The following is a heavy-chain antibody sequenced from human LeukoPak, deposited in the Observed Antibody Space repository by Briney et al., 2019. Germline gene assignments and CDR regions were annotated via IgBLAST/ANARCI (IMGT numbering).Heavy chain of an antibody. CDR3: ERQSYVWGSYRHPSYFDY. J-gene: IGHJ4*02. Sequence: SETLSLTCTVSGGSISSSSYYWGGIRQPPGKGLEGSGSIYYSGSTYYHPSLKRRVTISVDTSENQFSLKRNSVPAADTAVYYCERQSYVWGSYRHPSYFDYWGQGTLVTVSS. CDR1: GGSISSSSYY. V-gene: IGHV4-39*01. CDR2: IYYSGST. D-gene: IGHD3-16*02.